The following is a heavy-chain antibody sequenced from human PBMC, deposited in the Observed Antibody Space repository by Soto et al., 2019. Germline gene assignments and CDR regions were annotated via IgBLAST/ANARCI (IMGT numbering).Heavy chain of an antibody. J-gene: IGHJ4*02. CDR3: AREAEYCSSTSCYLDY. V-gene: IGHV1-2*04. D-gene: IGHD2-2*01. Sequence: ASVKVSCKASGYTFTGYYMHWVRQAPGQGLEWMGWINPNSGGTNYAQKFQGWVTMTRDTSISTAYMELSRLRSDDTALYYCAREAEYCSSTSCYLDYWGQGTLVTVSS. CDR1: GYTFTGYY. CDR2: INPNSGGT.